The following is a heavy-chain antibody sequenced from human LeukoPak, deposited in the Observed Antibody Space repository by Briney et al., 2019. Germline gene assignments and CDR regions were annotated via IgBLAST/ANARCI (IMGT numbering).Heavy chain of an antibody. CDR1: GGSISSYY. CDR2: IYYSGST. J-gene: IGHJ1*01. V-gene: IGHV4-59*12. Sequence: SETLSLTCTVSGGSISSYYWSWIRQPPGKGLEWIGYIYYSGSTNYNPSLKSRVTISVDTSKNQFSLKLSSVTAADTATYYCATMGRIRYGTAVKHWGQGTLVTVSS. CDR3: ATMGRIRYGTAVKH. D-gene: IGHD3-16*02.